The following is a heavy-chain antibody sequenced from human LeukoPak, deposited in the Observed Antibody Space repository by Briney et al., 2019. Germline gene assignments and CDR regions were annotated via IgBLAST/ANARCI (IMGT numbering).Heavy chain of an antibody. CDR3: ARAPTLGLLTGYYIGSFDP. J-gene: IGHJ5*02. V-gene: IGHV4-39*07. D-gene: IGHD3-9*01. CDR1: GGSISSSSYY. Sequence: SETLSLTCTVSGGSISSSSYYWGWIRQPPGKGLEWIGSIYYSGSTYYNPSLKSRVTISVDTSKNQFSLKLSSVTAADTAVYYCARAPTLGLLTGYYIGSFDPWGQGTLVTVSS. CDR2: IYYSGST.